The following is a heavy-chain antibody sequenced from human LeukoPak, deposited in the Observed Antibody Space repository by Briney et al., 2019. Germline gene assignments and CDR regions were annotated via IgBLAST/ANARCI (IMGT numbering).Heavy chain of an antibody. D-gene: IGHD5-18*01. V-gene: IGHV4-59*08. CDR1: GGSINNYY. CDR2: IYYSGTT. J-gene: IGHJ4*02. CDR3: ARQTAKNVDTARFDS. Sequence: SETLSLTCAISGGSINNYYWSWIRQPPGKGLEWIGYIYYSGTTNYSPSLNSRVNVSLDTAKNQFSLRLSSVTAADTAVYYCARQTAKNVDTARFDSWGQGTLVTVSS.